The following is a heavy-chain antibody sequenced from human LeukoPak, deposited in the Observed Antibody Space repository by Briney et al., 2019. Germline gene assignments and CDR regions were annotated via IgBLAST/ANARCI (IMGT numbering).Heavy chain of an antibody. J-gene: IGHJ4*02. Sequence: SETLSLTCTVSGGSISTYYWTWIRQPPGRGLEWIGYIYYTGSTNYNPSLKSRVTISVDTSKIQFSLKLRSVTAADTAVYYCARSPLESSGWFDYWGQGTLVTVSS. CDR2: IYYTGST. V-gene: IGHV4-59*01. CDR1: GGSISTYY. CDR3: ARSPLESSGWFDY. D-gene: IGHD6-19*01.